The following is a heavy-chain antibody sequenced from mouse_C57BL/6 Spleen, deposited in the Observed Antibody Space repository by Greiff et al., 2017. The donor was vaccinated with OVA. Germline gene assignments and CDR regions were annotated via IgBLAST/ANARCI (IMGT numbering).Heavy chain of an antibody. J-gene: IGHJ2*01. V-gene: IGHV1-64*01. CDR1: GYTFTSYW. CDR3: ARNYRGTEYFDY. D-gene: IGHD1-3*01. Sequence: VQLQQPGAELVKPGASVKLSCKASGYTFTSYWMHWVKQRPGQGLEWIGMIHPNSGSTNYNEKFKSKATLTVDKSSSTAYMQLSSLTSEDSAVYYCARNYRGTEYFDYWGQGTTLTVSS. CDR2: IHPNSGST.